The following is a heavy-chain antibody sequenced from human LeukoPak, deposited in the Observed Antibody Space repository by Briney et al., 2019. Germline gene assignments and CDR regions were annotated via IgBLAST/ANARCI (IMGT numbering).Heavy chain of an antibody. CDR2: ISSSSSYI. CDR1: GFTFSSYS. V-gene: IGHV3-21*01. Sequence: PGGSLRLSCAASGFTFSSYSMNWVRQAPGKGLEWVSSISSSSSYIYYADSVKGRFTISRDNAKNSLYLRMNSLRAEDTAVYYCASLGIAAAGRDYFDYWGQGTLVTVSS. D-gene: IGHD6-13*01. CDR3: ASLGIAAAGRDYFDY. J-gene: IGHJ4*02.